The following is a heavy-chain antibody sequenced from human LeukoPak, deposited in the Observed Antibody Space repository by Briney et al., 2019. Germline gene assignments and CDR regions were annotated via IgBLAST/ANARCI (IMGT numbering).Heavy chain of an antibody. CDR2: ISGSGGST. D-gene: IGHD3-10*02. CDR1: GFTFNNYA. J-gene: IGHJ2*01. Sequence: GGSLRLSCAAPGFTFNNYAMSWVRQPPGRGLEWVSLISGSGGSTYYADSVKGRFTISRDNSKNTLYLQMNSLRADDTAIYYCAKALRNYVSYWYFDLWGRGTLVTVSS. CDR3: AKALRNYVSYWYFDL. V-gene: IGHV3-23*01.